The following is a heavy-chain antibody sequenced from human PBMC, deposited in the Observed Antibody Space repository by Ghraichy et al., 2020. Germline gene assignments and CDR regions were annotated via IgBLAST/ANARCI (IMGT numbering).Heavy chain of an antibody. D-gene: IGHD2-2*01. J-gene: IGHJ5*02. CDR3: ARGPVGVVSNWFDP. CDR2: IYASGNT. V-gene: IGHV4-4*07. CDR1: GGSISGYY. Sequence: ESLNISCTVSGGSISGYYWSWIRQPAGKGLEWIGRIYASGNTNYNASLKSRVTMSVDTSKNEFSLRLSSVTAADTAVYYCARGPVGVVSNWFDPWGQGTLVTVSS.